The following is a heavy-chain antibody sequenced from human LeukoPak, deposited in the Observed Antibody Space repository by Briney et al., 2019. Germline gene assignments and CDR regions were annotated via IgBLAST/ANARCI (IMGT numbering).Heavy chain of an antibody. V-gene: IGHV1-69*13. CDR1: GGTFSSYA. J-gene: IGHJ4*02. CDR2: IIPIFGTA. Sequence: AASVKVSCKASGGTFSSYAISWVRQAPGQGLEWMGGIIPIFGTANYAQKFQGRVTITADESTSTAYMELSSLRSEDTAVYYCATASSYAPGLLDYWGQGTLVTVSS. CDR3: ATASSYAPGLLDY. D-gene: IGHD2-2*01.